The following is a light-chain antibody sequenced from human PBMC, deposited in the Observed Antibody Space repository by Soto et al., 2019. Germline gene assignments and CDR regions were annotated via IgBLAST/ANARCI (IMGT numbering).Light chain of an antibody. J-gene: IGKJ4*01. CDR2: AVS. CDR1: QGISSY. V-gene: IGKV1-9*01. CDR3: QQLYSYRLT. Sequence: DIQLTQSPSFLSASVGDRVTITCRASQGISSYFAWYQQKPGKAPKLLIYAVSTLQSGVPSSVTGSAAGTEFTLTLTRLQPEDFATYYCQQLYSYRLTFGGGTKVEIK.